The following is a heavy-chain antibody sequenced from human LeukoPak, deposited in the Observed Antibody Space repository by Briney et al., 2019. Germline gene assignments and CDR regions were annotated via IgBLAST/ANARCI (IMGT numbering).Heavy chain of an antibody. CDR3: ARSGSYFAFDY. CDR2: IYSGGST. Sequence: PGGSLRLPCAASGFTVSSNYMSWVRQAPGKGLEWVSVIYSGGSTYYADSVKGRLTISRDNSKNTLYLQMNSLRAEDTAVYYCARSGSYFAFDYWGQGTLVTVSS. D-gene: IGHD1-26*01. J-gene: IGHJ4*02. V-gene: IGHV3-53*01. CDR1: GFTVSSNY.